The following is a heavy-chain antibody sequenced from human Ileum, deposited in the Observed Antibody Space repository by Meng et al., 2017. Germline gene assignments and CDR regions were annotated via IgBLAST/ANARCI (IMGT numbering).Heavy chain of an antibody. V-gene: IGHV3-15*01. CDR1: GCSFRDAW. CDR2: IKKNTEDEAT. D-gene: IGHD6-19*01. Sequence: DVHLVEAGGGLVKPGGSLRLSCAGSGCSFRDAWMTWVRQAPGKGLEWVGRIKKNTEDEATDYAAPVKGRFTVSRDDSQNTVYLQMTSLKAKDTAVYFCAVARWGSSGCLDHWGQGTLVTVSS. CDR3: AVARWGSSGCLDH. J-gene: IGHJ4*02.